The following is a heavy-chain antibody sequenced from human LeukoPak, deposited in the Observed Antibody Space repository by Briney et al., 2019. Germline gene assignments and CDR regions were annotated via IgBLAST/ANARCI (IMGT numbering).Heavy chain of an antibody. V-gene: IGHV3-21*04. D-gene: IGHD1-14*01. J-gene: IGHJ4*02. CDR2: ISSSSSYI. CDR3: AKDGSPTMILPEL. Sequence: GGSLRLSCAASGFTFSSYSMNWVRQAPGKGLEWVSSISSSSSYIYYADSVKGRFTISRDNAKNSLYLQMNSLRAEDTALYYCAKDGSPTMILPELWGQGTLVTVSS. CDR1: GFTFSSYS.